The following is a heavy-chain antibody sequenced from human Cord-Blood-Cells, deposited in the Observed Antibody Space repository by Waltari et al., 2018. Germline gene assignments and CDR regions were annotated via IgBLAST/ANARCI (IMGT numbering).Heavy chain of an antibody. CDR2: IYYSGST. J-gene: IGHJ5*02. CDR3: ARHVGSGGVKRTYNWFDP. V-gene: IGHV4-39*07. D-gene: IGHD3-16*01. Sequence: QLQLQESGPGLVKPSETLSLTCTVPGGPISSSSYYWGWIRPHPGRGLEWIGSIYYSGSTYYNPSLKSRVTISVDTSKNQFSLKLSSVTAADTAVYYCARHVGSGGVKRTYNWFDPWGQGTLVTVSS. CDR1: GGPISSSSYY.